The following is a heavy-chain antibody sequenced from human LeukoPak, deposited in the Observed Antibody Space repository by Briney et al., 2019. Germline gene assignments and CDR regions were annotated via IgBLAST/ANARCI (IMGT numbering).Heavy chain of an antibody. CDR3: ARVRGVVPAPFDY. D-gene: IGHD2-2*01. J-gene: IGHJ4*02. Sequence: GGSLRLSCAAAGFTFSSYAMSWVRQAPGKGLEWVSGISVSGGSTYYADSVKGRFTISRDNSKNTLYLQMNSLRAEDTAVYYCARVRGVVPAPFDYWGQGTLVTVSS. CDR1: GFTFSSYA. CDR2: ISVSGGST. V-gene: IGHV3-23*01.